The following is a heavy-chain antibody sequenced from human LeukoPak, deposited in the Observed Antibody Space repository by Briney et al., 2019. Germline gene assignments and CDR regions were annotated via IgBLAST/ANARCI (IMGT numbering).Heavy chain of an antibody. CDR2: ISAYNGNT. Sequence: ASVKVSCKASGYTFTSYGISSVRQAPGQGLEWMGWISAYNGNTNYVQKVQGRVAMTTDTSTSTDYMELRSLRSDDTAVYYCARPYSSGWYGDAFDIWGQGTMVTVSS. V-gene: IGHV1-18*01. CDR1: GYTFTSYG. J-gene: IGHJ3*02. CDR3: ARPYSSGWYGDAFDI. D-gene: IGHD6-19*01.